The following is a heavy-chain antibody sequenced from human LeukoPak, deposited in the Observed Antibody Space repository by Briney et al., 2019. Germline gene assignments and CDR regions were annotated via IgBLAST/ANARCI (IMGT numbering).Heavy chain of an antibody. J-gene: IGHJ4*02. D-gene: IGHD6-13*01. Sequence: GGSLRLSCAASGFTFSNYAMDWVRQAPGKGLEWVAVMSSDGSNTYYTESLKGRFTISRDNSKSTLYLQMNTLRDEDTAVYYCARRSGSSWSSFDYWGQGALVTVSS. CDR1: GFTFSNYA. CDR2: MSSDGSNT. CDR3: ARRSGSSWSSFDY. V-gene: IGHV3-30*04.